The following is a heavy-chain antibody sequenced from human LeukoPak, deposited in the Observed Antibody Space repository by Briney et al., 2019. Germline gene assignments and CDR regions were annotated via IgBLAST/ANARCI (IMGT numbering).Heavy chain of an antibody. V-gene: IGHV4-30-2*01. CDR3: ARGVGEAGAFDI. CDR1: GGSISSGGYS. D-gene: IGHD3-10*01. J-gene: IGHJ3*02. CDR2: IYHSGST. Sequence: PSETLSFTCAVSGGSISSGGYSWSWIRQPPGKGLEWIGYIYHSGSTYYNPSLKSRVTISVDRSKNQFSLKLSSVTAADTAVYYCARGVGEAGAFDIWGQGTMVTVSS.